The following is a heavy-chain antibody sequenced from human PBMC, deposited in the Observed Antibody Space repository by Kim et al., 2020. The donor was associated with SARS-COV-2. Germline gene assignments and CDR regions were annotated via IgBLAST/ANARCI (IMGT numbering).Heavy chain of an antibody. J-gene: IGHJ4*02. D-gene: IGHD3-10*01. Sequence: LSLTCAASGFPFSVAPMHWVRQAPGKGLEWVAGISDDGESRYYANFVRDRFAFSRDNSKNMLYLQLNSLEIDDTAVYYCAKEAYTSGFSGCFNIRGRGTLVTVSS. CDR1: GFPFSVAP. V-gene: IGHV3-30*09. CDR3: AKEAYTSGFSGCFNI. CDR2: ISDDGESR.